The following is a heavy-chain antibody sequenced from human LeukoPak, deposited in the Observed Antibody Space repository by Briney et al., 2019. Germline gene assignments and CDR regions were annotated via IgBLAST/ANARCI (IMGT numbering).Heavy chain of an antibody. CDR1: GFTFSSYS. CDR2: ISSSSSYI. CDR3: ARAPGDWFDP. V-gene: IGHV3-21*01. J-gene: IGHJ5*02. Sequence: GGSLRLSCAAPGFTFSSYSMNWVRQAPGKGLDWVSSISSSSSYIYYADSVKGRLTISRDNAKNSLYLQMNSLRAEDTAVYYCARAPGDWFDPWGQGTLVTVSS.